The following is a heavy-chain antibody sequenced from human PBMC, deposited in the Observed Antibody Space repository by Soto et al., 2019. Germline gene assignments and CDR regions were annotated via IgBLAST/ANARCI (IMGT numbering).Heavy chain of an antibody. Sequence: SETLSLTCAVYGGSFSGYYWSWIRQPPEKGLEWIGDINHSGSTNYNPSLKTRVTISVDTSKNQFSLRLSSVTAADTAVYYCARGYPPRIGEYYYMDVWGKGTTVTVSS. J-gene: IGHJ6*03. CDR3: ARGYPPRIGEYYYMDV. CDR1: GGSFSGYY. V-gene: IGHV4-34*01. CDR2: INHSGST. D-gene: IGHD3-16*02.